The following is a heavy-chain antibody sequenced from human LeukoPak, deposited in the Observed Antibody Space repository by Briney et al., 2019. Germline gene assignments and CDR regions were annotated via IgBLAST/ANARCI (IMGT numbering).Heavy chain of an antibody. CDR3: ARVGVSIPHYYDSSGYYGFGAFDI. D-gene: IGHD3-22*01. J-gene: IGHJ3*02. CDR2: IYTSGST. Sequence: SETLSLTCTVSGGSISSYYWSWIRQPPGKGLEWIGYIYTSGSTNYNPSLKSRVTISVDTSKNQFSLKLSSVTAADTAVYYCARVGVSIPHYYDSSGYYGFGAFDIWGQGTMVTVSS. V-gene: IGHV4-4*09. CDR1: GGSISSYY.